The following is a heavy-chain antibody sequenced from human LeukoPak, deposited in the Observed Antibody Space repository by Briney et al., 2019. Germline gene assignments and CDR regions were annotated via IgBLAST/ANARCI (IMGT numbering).Heavy chain of an antibody. D-gene: IGHD1-20*01. CDR3: ARDDNWNDKLLDL. J-gene: IGHJ4*02. CDR1: GFTFSFYM. V-gene: IGHV3-21*01. Sequence: GGSLRLSCTASGFTFSFYMMNWVRQAPGKGLEWVSSISSSHIYYADSLRGRFTVSRDNAKSSLYLQMNNLTAEDTAVYYCARDDNWNDKLLDLWGQGTLVIVSS. CDR2: ISSSHI.